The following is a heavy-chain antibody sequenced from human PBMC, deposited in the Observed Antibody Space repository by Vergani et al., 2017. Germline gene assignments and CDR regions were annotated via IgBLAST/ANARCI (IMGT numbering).Heavy chain of an antibody. Sequence: QVQLVQSGAEVKKPGASVKVSCKASGYTFTSYGISWVRQAPGQGLEWMGWISAYNGNTNYAQKLQGRVTMTTETSTSTAYMELRSLRSDDTAVYYCARDYRDYYDSSGYYYVYYYGMDVWGQGTTVTVSS. D-gene: IGHD3-22*01. CDR2: ISAYNGNT. V-gene: IGHV1-18*04. CDR3: ARDYRDYYDSSGYYYVYYYGMDV. J-gene: IGHJ6*02. CDR1: GYTFTSYG.